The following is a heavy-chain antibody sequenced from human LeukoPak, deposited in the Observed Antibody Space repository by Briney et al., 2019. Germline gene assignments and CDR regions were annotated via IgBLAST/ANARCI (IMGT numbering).Heavy chain of an antibody. V-gene: IGHV3-30*03. Sequence: PGGSLRLSCAASGFTFSSYAMSWVRQAPGKGLEWVAIISYDGSNEYYAGSVRGRFIISRDNSRDTIYLQMSSLRVEDTAVYYCASGYDFWSGYPPAQYSMDVWGQGTTVTVSS. J-gene: IGHJ6*02. CDR3: ASGYDFWSGYPPAQYSMDV. CDR2: ISYDGSNE. CDR1: GFTFSSYA. D-gene: IGHD3-3*01.